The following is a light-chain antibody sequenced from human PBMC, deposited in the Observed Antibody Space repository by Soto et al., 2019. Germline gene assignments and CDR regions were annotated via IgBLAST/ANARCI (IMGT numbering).Light chain of an antibody. CDR1: QNVATN. J-gene: IGKJ1*01. V-gene: IGKV3-15*01. CDR3: QQYNNWPQT. Sequence: EAVLTQSPATLSVSPGEGATLSCRASQNVATNLAWYQQRPGQAPRLLICGASKRAIGLPARFSGSGSGTEFTLTITSLQSEDFAVYYCQQYNNWPQTFGQGTKVDIK. CDR2: GAS.